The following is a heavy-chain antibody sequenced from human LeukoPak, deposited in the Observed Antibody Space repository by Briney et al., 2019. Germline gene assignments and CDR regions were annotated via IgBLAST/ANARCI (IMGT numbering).Heavy chain of an antibody. V-gene: IGHV3-30*04. CDR1: GFTFSSHA. J-gene: IGHJ5*02. CDR2: ISSDGSYK. D-gene: IGHD6-13*01. Sequence: PGGSLRLSCAASGFTFSSHALHWVRQAPGKGLEWVAVISSDGSYKYYADSVKGRFTISRDSSKNTLYLQMNSLRAEDTAVYYCASHPIAAAVVGWFDPWGQGTLVTVSS. CDR3: ASHPIAAAVVGWFDP.